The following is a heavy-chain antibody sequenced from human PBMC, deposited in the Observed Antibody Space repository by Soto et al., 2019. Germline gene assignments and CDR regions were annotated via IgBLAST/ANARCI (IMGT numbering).Heavy chain of an antibody. Sequence: QMHLQESGSGLVKPSQTLSLTCAVSGGSLSSSAYSWSWIRQPPGKGLEWSGFIYQSGSTYYNPSLKSRVTMSLDRPKNQFSLKLSSVTAADTAVYYCARELLFYDSDGFSWDDAFDIWGQGTMVTVSS. CDR3: ARELLFYDSDGFSWDDAFDI. D-gene: IGHD3-22*01. CDR2: IYQSGST. J-gene: IGHJ3*02. V-gene: IGHV4-30-2*01. CDR1: GGSLSSSAYS.